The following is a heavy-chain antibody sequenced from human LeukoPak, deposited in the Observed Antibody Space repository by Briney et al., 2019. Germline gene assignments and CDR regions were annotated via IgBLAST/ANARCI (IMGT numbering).Heavy chain of an antibody. D-gene: IGHD3-16*02. Sequence: SVKVSCKASGGTFSSYAISWVRQAPGQGLEWMGGIIPIFGTANYAQKFQGRVTITADESTSTAYMELSSLRSEDTAVYYCAREGTDYVWGSYRPTYYMDVWGKGTTVTVSS. V-gene: IGHV1-69*01. CDR3: AREGTDYVWGSYRPTYYMDV. J-gene: IGHJ6*03. CDR1: GGTFSSYA. CDR2: IIPIFGTA.